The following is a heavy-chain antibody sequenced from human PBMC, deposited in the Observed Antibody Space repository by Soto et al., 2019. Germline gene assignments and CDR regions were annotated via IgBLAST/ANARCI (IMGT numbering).Heavy chain of an antibody. CDR2: VYHNGIM. CDR1: GYSISSGYY. Sequence: SETLSLTCSVSGYSISSGYYWGWVRQAPGKGLEWLGSVYHNGIMFHDPSFQSRVTISVDTSKNQFSLNLRSVTAADTAVYYCAALWFGELAFNYWGHGILVTV. J-gene: IGHJ4*01. CDR3: AALWFGELAFNY. V-gene: IGHV4-38-2*02. D-gene: IGHD3-10*01.